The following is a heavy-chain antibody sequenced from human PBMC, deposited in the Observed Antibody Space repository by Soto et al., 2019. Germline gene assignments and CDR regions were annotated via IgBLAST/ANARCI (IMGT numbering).Heavy chain of an antibody. Sequence: PGGSLRLSCAASGFTFSDYYMTWIRQAPGKGLEWISYISSSSTFTDYADSVKGRFTISRDNAKNSLYLQMNSLRAEDTAVYYCARDWSHGYNYGYAYWGQGTLVTVSS. J-gene: IGHJ4*02. CDR3: ARDWSHGYNYGYAY. CDR2: ISSSSTFT. V-gene: IGHV3-11*05. D-gene: IGHD5-18*01. CDR1: GFTFSDYY.